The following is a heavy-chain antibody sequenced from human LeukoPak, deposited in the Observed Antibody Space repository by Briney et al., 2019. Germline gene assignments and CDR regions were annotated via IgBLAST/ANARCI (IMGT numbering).Heavy chain of an antibody. CDR2: ISAYNGNT. Sequence: ASVKVSCKASGYTFTSYGISWVRQAPGQGPEWMGWISAYNGNTNYAQKLQGRVTMTTDTSTSTAYMELRSLRSDDTAVYYCVWFGELLSAYYFDYWGQGTLVTVSS. CDR1: GYTFTSYG. J-gene: IGHJ4*02. V-gene: IGHV1-18*01. CDR3: VWFGELLSAYYFDY. D-gene: IGHD3-10*01.